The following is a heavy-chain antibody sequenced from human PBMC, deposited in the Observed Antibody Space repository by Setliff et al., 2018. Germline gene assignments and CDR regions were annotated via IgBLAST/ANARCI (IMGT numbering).Heavy chain of an antibody. CDR1: GFVFITYA. CDR3: ARSPPNRGVGQGHYMDV. Sequence: ASVKVSCKASGFVFITYAITWVRQAPGQGLEWMGWISGYYNKTNYAQKFQDRVTMTIDTSTRTAYVEVRSLRSDDTAVYYCARSPPNRGVGQGHYMDVWGKGTTVTVSS. D-gene: IGHD1-26*01. J-gene: IGHJ6*03. CDR2: ISGYYNKT. V-gene: IGHV1-18*01.